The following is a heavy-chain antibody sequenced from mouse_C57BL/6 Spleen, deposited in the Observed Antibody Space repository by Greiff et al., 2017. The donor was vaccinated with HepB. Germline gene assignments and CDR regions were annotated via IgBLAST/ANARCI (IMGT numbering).Heavy chain of an antibody. V-gene: IGHV1-9*01. J-gene: IGHJ3*01. CDR2: ILPGSGST. Sequence: QVQLQQSGAELMKPGASVKLSCKATGYTFTGYWIEWVKQRPGHGLEWIGEILPGSGSTNYNEKFKGKATFTADTSSNTSYMQLSRLTTEDSAIYYCARRGANYYGSTWFAYWGQGTLVTVSA. CDR3: ARRGANYYGSTWFAY. D-gene: IGHD1-1*01. CDR1: GYTFTGYW.